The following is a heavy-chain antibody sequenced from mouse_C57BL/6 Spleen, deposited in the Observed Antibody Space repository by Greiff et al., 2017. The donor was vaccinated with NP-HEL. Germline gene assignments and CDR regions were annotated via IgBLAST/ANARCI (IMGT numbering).Heavy chain of an antibody. J-gene: IGHJ2*01. CDR1: GYTFTDYE. D-gene: IGHD1-1*01. Sequence: VQLQQSGAELVRPGASVTLSCKASGYTFTDYEMHWVKQTPVHGLEWIGAIDPETGGTAYNQKFKGKAILTADKSSSTAYMELRSLTSEDSAVYYCTRSPGYGSRDYWGQGTTLTVSS. CDR2: IDPETGGT. V-gene: IGHV1-15*01. CDR3: TRSPGYGSRDY.